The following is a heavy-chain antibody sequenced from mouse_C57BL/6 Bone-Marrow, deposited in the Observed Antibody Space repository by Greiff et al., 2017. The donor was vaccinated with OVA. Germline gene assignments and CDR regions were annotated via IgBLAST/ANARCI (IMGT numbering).Heavy chain of an antibody. D-gene: IGHD1-1*01. J-gene: IGHJ4*01. CDR1: GYTFTSYW. Sequence: VQLQQPGAELVRPGSSVKLSCKASGYTFTSYWMHWVKQRPIQGLEWIGNIDPSDSETHYNQKFKDKATLTVDKSSSTAYMQLSSLTSEDSAVYYGARLHYGSSPYAMDYWGQGTSVTVSA. CDR3: ARLHYGSSPYAMDY. V-gene: IGHV1-52*01. CDR2: IDPSDSET.